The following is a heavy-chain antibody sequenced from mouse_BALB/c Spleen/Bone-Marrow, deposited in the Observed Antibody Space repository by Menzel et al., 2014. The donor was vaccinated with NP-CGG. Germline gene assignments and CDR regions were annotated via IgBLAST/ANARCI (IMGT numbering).Heavy chain of an antibody. CDR2: IDPANGNI. CDR3: APYYYGRWFAN. V-gene: IGHV14-3*02. Sequence: EVHLVESGAELVKQGASVKLSCTASGFNIKDTYMHWVKQRPEQGLEWIGRIDPANGNIKYDPKFQGKATITADTSSNTAYLQLSSLTSEDTAVYYCAPYYYGRWFANWGQGTLVTVSA. D-gene: IGHD1-1*01. J-gene: IGHJ3*01. CDR1: GFNIKDTY.